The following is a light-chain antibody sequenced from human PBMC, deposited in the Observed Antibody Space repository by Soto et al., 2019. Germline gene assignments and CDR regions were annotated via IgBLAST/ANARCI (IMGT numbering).Light chain of an antibody. CDR3: QQSYSSSPIT. CDR2: ATS. J-gene: IGKJ5*01. Sequence: DIQMTQSPSSLSASVGDRVTITCRASQTISSPLSWYQQKPGKVPELLIYATSRLQSGVPSRFSGSGSGTDFTLTINSLRPEDFASYYCQQSYSSSPITFGPGTRLEI. CDR1: QTISSP. V-gene: IGKV1-39*01.